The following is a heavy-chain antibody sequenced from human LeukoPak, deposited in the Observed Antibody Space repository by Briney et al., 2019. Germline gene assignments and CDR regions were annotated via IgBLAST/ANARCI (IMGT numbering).Heavy chain of an antibody. CDR2: IYYSGST. CDR1: GGSFSGYY. J-gene: IGHJ4*02. D-gene: IGHD5-12*01. V-gene: IGHV4-59*01. CDR3: ARDPGYSGYDF. Sequence: SETLSLTCAVYGGSFSGYYWSWLRQPPGKGLEWIGYIYYSGSTNYNPSLKSRVTISVDTSKNQFSLKLSSVTAADTAVYYCARDPGYSGYDFWGQGTLVTVSS.